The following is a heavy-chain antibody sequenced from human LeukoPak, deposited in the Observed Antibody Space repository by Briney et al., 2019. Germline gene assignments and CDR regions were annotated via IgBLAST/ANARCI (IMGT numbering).Heavy chain of an antibody. V-gene: IGHV3-23*01. Sequence: GGSLGLSCAASGFTFSSYAMSWVRQAPGKGLEWVSAISGSGGSTYYADSVKGRFTISRDNSKNTLYLQMNSLRAEDTAVYYCAKEGGRRFLEWLGGGSFVYWGQGTLVTVSS. J-gene: IGHJ4*02. D-gene: IGHD3-3*01. CDR1: GFTFSSYA. CDR2: ISGSGGST. CDR3: AKEGGRRFLEWLGGGSFVY.